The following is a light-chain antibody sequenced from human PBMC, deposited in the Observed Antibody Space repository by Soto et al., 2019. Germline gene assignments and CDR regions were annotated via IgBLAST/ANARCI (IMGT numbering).Light chain of an antibody. CDR1: NIGSRN. CDR2: YDS. V-gene: IGLV3-21*01. J-gene: IGLJ2*01. CDR3: QVWESGSDHPVV. Sequence: SYELTQPPSVSVAPGRTARITCGGNNIGSRNVHWYQQKPGQAPVLVVSYDSDRLSGVPERISGSNSGNTATLTISRVEAGDEADYYCQVWESGSDHPVVFGGGTKLTVL.